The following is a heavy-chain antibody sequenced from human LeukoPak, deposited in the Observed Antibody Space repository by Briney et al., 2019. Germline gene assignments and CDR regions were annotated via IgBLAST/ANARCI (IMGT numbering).Heavy chain of an antibody. V-gene: IGHV4-31*03. CDR2: IYYSGST. Sequence: SQTLSLTCTVSGGSISSGGYYWSWIRQHPGKGLEWIGYIYYSGSTYYNPSLKGRVTISVDTSKNQFSLKLSSVTAADTAVYYCARGVAAAGTNYYGMDVWAKGPRSPSP. D-gene: IGHD6-13*01. CDR1: GGSISSGGYY. CDR3: ARGVAAAGTNYYGMDV. J-gene: IGHJ6*02.